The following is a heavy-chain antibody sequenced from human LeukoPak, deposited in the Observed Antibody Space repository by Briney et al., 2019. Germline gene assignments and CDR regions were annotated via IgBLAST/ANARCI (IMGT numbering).Heavy chain of an antibody. D-gene: IGHD6-13*01. Sequence: ASVKVSCKSSGYTFTNYGISWVRQAPGQGLEWMGWISAYSGNTNYAQNLQGRVTMTTDTSTSTAYMELRSLRSDDTAVYYCARARKIWQQLVPEYGDDYWGQGSLVTVSS. CDR1: GYTFTNYG. CDR2: ISAYSGNT. CDR3: ARARKIWQQLVPEYGDDY. J-gene: IGHJ4*02. V-gene: IGHV1-18*01.